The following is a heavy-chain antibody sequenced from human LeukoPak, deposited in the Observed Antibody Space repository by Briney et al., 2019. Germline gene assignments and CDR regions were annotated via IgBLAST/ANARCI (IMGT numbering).Heavy chain of an antibody. Sequence: GESLRLSCAASGFTFSSYEMNWVRQAPGKGLEWVSYISNSGNTIYYADSVKGRFTISRDNAKNSLYPQMNSLRAEDTAVYYCARRSRGTGSWYYFDYWGQGTLVTVSS. D-gene: IGHD3-10*01. V-gene: IGHV3-48*03. J-gene: IGHJ4*02. CDR2: ISNSGNTI. CDR1: GFTFSSYE. CDR3: ARRSRGTGSWYYFDY.